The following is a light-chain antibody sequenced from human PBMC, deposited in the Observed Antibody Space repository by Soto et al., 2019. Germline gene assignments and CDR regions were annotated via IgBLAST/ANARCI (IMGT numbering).Light chain of an antibody. CDR1: SSNIGSNY. Sequence: QYVLTQPPSASGTPGQRVTISCSGSSSNIGSNYVYWYQQLPGTAPKLLMYRNSQRPSGVPDRFSGSKSGTSASLAISGLRSEDVADYYCAAWDDSLSGWLFGGGTKLTVL. CDR2: RNS. CDR3: AAWDDSLSGWL. J-gene: IGLJ3*02. V-gene: IGLV1-47*01.